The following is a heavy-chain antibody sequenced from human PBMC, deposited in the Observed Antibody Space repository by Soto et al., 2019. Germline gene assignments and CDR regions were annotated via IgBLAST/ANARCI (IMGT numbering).Heavy chain of an antibody. Sequence: QVQLVQSGAEGKKPGSSVKVSCKASGGTFSSYAISWVRQAPGQGLEWMGGIIPIFGTANYAQKFQGGVTITADESTSTAAMELRSLRSADTAVYYCARDGDSSSWGNWFDPWGQGTLVTVSS. D-gene: IGHD6-13*01. V-gene: IGHV1-69*01. CDR2: IIPIFGTA. J-gene: IGHJ5*02. CDR1: GGTFSSYA. CDR3: ARDGDSSSWGNWFDP.